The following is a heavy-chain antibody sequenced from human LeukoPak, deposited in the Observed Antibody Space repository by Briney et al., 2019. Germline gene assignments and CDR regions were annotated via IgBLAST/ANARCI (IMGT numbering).Heavy chain of an antibody. CDR2: IYYSGST. D-gene: IGHD2-21*02. J-gene: IGHJ4*02. CDR3: ARVEPRGDSVIIDY. V-gene: IGHV4-30-4*01. Sequence: SETLSLTCTVSGGSISSGDYYWSWIRQPPGKGLEWIGYIYYSGSTYYNPSLKSRVTISVDKSTNQFSLKLSSVTAADTAVYYCARVEPRGDSVIIDYWGQGTLVTVSS. CDR1: GGSISSGDYY.